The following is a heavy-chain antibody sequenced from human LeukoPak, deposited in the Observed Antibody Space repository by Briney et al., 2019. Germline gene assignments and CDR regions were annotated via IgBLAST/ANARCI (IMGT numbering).Heavy chain of an antibody. D-gene: IGHD1-1*01. CDR3: AKLAGTEYYYYYMDV. J-gene: IGHJ6*03. V-gene: IGHV3-23*01. CDR2: ISGSGGST. CDR1: GFTFSSYA. Sequence: GGSLRLSCAASGFTFSSYAMSWVRQAPGKGLEWVSAISGSGGSTYYADSVKGRFTISRDNSKNTLYLQMNSLTAENTAVYYCAKLAGTEYYYYYMDVWGKGTTVTVSS.